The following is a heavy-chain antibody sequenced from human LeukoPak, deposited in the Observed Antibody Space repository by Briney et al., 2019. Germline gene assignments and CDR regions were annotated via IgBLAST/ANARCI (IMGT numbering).Heavy chain of an antibody. D-gene: IGHD1-26*01. J-gene: IGHJ4*02. CDR3: ARSDYTIGLDY. CDR2: VYYSGST. Sequence: PPETLSLTCTDSGGSISNYYWSWIRQPPGKGLEWIAFVYYSGSTNYNPSLKSRVTISVDTSKNQFSLKLTSVTAADTAVYYCARSDYTIGLDYWGQATLVTVRS. V-gene: IGHV4-59*01. CDR1: GGSISNYY.